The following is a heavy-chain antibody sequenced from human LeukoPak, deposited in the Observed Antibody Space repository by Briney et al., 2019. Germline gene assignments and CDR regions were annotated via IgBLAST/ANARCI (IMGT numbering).Heavy chain of an antibody. CDR2: IYTSGST. Sequence: SETLSLTCTVSGGSISSYYWSWIRQPAGKGLEWIGRIYTSGSTNYNPSLKSRVTMSVDTSKNQFSLKLRSVTAADTAVYYCAREHPPSFSRQQLPLEVDYWGQGTLVTVSS. J-gene: IGHJ4*02. D-gene: IGHD6-13*01. CDR3: AREHPPSFSRQQLPLEVDY. V-gene: IGHV4-4*07. CDR1: GGSISSYY.